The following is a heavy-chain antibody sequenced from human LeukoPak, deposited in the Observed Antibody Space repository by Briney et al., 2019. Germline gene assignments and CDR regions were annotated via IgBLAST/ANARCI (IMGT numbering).Heavy chain of an antibody. CDR3: ARGHWGVVMVAATPYFDY. V-gene: IGHV4-34*01. CDR2: INHSGST. Sequence: SETLSLTCAVYGGSFSGYYWSWIRQPPGKGLEWIGEINHSGSTNYNPSLKSRVTISVDTSKNQFSLKLSSVTAADTAVYYCARGHWGVVMVAATPYFDYWGQGTLVTVSS. J-gene: IGHJ4*02. D-gene: IGHD2-15*01. CDR1: GGSFSGYY.